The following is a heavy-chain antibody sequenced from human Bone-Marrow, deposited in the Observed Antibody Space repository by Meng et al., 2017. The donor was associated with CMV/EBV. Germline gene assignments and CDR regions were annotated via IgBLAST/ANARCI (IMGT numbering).Heavy chain of an antibody. D-gene: IGHD3-10*01. CDR1: GGSISSGGYY. J-gene: IGHJ4*02. Sequence: SGGSISSGGYYWSWIRQHPGKGLEWIGYIYYSGSTYYNPSLKSRVTISVDTSKNQFSLKLSSVTAADTAVYYCARERFGELIFFFDYWGQGTLVTVSS. V-gene: IGHV4-31*02. CDR3: ARERFGELIFFFDY. CDR2: IYYSGST.